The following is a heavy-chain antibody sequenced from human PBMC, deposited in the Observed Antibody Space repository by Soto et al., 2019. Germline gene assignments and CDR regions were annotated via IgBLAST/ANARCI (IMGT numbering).Heavy chain of an antibody. CDR3: ARAVGDPHYYLDY. J-gene: IGHJ4*02. Sequence: QVQLQESGPGLVRPSETLSLTCTVSSDSISSYYWIWIRQSPGKGLEWNGYTDYSGNTNYNPSIKNRVTISGDTSKNQFSLRLSSVTAADTAVYYCARAVGDPHYYLDYWGQGTLVTVSS. CDR1: SDSISSYY. D-gene: IGHD6-19*01. V-gene: IGHV4-59*08. CDR2: TDYSGNT.